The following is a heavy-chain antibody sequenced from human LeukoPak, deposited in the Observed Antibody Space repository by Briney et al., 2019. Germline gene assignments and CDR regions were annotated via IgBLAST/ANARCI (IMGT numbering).Heavy chain of an antibody. Sequence: GGSLRLSCAASGFTLSSYSMNWVRQAPGKGLEWVSSISSSSSYIYYADSVKGRFTISRDNAKNSLYLQMNSLRAEDTAVYYCASPKGGYSYGLQYYFDYWGQGTLVTVSS. CDR2: ISSSSSYI. D-gene: IGHD5-18*01. J-gene: IGHJ4*02. V-gene: IGHV3-21*01. CDR1: GFTLSSYS. CDR3: ASPKGGYSYGLQYYFDY.